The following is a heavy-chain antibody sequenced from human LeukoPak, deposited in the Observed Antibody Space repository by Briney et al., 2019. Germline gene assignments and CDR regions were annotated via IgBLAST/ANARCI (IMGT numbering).Heavy chain of an antibody. D-gene: IGHD6-13*01. J-gene: IGHJ4*02. CDR3: ARSVAAAGTGFAGFDY. V-gene: IGHV3-48*03. CDR2: ISSSGSTI. CDR1: GFTFSSYE. Sequence: PGGPLRLSCAASGFTFSSYEMNWVRQAPGKGLEWVSYISSSGSTIYYADSVKGRFTISRDNAKNSLYLQMNSLRAEDTAVYYCARSVAAAGTGFAGFDYWGQGTLVTVSS.